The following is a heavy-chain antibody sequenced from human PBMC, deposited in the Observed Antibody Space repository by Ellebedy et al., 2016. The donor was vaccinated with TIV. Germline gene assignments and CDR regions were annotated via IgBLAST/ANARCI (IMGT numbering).Heavy chain of an antibody. CDR1: GCTFSSYA. CDR3: ARQRGNRYGFRPNWFDP. J-gene: IGHJ5*02. V-gene: IGHV1-69*04. D-gene: IGHD5-18*01. CDR2: ISPILGIA. Sequence: AASVKVSCKASGCTFSSYAISWVRQAPGQGLEWMGRISPILGIANYAQKFQDRVTITADKSTSTAYMELSSLRSEDTAVYYCARQRGNRYGFRPNWFDPWGQGTLVTVSS.